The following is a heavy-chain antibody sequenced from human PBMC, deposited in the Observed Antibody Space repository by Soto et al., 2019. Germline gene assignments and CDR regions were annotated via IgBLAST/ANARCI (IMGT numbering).Heavy chain of an antibody. CDR2: ISVYNGNT. CDR1: GYTFSNYG. J-gene: IGHJ3*01. Sequence: QVQLVQSGAEVKTPGASVNVSCKASGYTFSNYGLSWVRQAPGQGLEWMGWISVYNGNTNYAQKVQGRVTMTTDTSTNTVYMELGSLRVAATAIYSCARATEQWDLPGSDPAFEVWGQGTPVTASA. CDR3: ARATEQWDLPGSDPAFEV. D-gene: IGHD1-26*01. V-gene: IGHV1-18*01.